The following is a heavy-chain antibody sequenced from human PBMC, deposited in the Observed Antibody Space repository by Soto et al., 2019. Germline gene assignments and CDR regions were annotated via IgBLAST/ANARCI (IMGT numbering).Heavy chain of an antibody. V-gene: IGHV4-59*01. Sequence: SETLSLTCTVSGGSISSYYWSWIRHPPGKGLEWIGYIYYSGSTNYNPSLKSRVTISVDTSKNQFSLKLSSVTAADTAVYYCARVVITIFGAYYFDYWGQGTLVTVSS. D-gene: IGHD3-9*01. CDR3: ARVVITIFGAYYFDY. CDR2: IYYSGST. J-gene: IGHJ4*02. CDR1: GGSISSYY.